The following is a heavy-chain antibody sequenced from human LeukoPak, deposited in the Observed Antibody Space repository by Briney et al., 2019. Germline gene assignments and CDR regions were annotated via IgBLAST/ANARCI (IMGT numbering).Heavy chain of an antibody. Sequence: SETLSLTCAVYGGSFSGYYWSWIRQPPGKGPEWIGEINHSGSTNYNPSLKSRVTISVDTSKNQFSLKLSSVTAADTAVYYCARAIYDSSGSMNFDYWGQGTLVTVSS. J-gene: IGHJ4*02. D-gene: IGHD3-22*01. CDR2: INHSGST. V-gene: IGHV4-34*01. CDR3: ARAIYDSSGSMNFDY. CDR1: GGSFSGYY.